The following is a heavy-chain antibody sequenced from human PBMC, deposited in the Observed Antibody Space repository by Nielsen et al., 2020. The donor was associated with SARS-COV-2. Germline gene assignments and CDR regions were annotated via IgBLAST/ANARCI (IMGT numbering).Heavy chain of an antibody. D-gene: IGHD2-2*01. J-gene: IGHJ6*02. V-gene: IGHV4-31*03. Sequence: SETLSLTCTVSGGSISSGGYYWSWIRQHPGKGLEWIGYIYYSGSTYYNPSLKSRVTISVDTSKNQFSLKLSSVTAADTAVYYCARDIVVDNSYYYGMDVWGQGTTVTVSS. CDR2: IYYSGST. CDR3: ARDIVVDNSYYYGMDV. CDR1: GGSISSGGYY.